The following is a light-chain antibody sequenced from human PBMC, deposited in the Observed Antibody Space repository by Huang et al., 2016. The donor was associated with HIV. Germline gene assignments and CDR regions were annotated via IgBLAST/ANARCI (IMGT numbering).Light chain of an antibody. CDR2: GAS. V-gene: IGKV3-15*01. Sequence: EIVMTQSPATLSVSPGERATLSCRASQCVSSNLAWYQQKPGQAPRLLIYGASTRATGSPARFSGSGSGTEFTLTISSLQSEDFAVYYCQQYNNWPPWTFGQGTKVEIK. J-gene: IGKJ1*01. CDR3: QQYNNWPPWT. CDR1: QCVSSN.